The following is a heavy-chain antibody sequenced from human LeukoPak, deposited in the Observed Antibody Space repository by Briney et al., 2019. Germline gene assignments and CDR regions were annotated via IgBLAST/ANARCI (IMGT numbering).Heavy chain of an antibody. D-gene: IGHD1/OR15-1a*01. CDR1: GFTFSSYN. CDR2: LSGSGRAT. J-gene: IGHJ5*02. V-gene: IGHV3-23*01. Sequence: GGSLRLSCVASGFTFSSYNMIWVRQAPGKGLEWVSGLSGSGRATYYAHSVKGRFTISRENPKNTMFLQMHSLRVDDTAVYYCARQRVMLTGTGGTWIDPWGQGTLVTVSS. CDR3: ARQRVMLTGTGGTWIDP.